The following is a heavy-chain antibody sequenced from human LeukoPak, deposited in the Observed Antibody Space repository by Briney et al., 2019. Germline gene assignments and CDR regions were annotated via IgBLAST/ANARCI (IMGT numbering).Heavy chain of an antibody. CDR2: ISYDGSNK. Sequence: GGSLRLSCAASGFTFSSYAMHWVRQAPGKGLEWVAVISYDGSNKYYADSVKGRFTISRDNSKNTLYLQMNSLRAEDTAVYYCARGGDWAPPYYFDYWGQGTLVTVSS. J-gene: IGHJ4*02. D-gene: IGHD2-21*01. CDR3: ARGGDWAPPYYFDY. CDR1: GFTFSSYA. V-gene: IGHV3-30-3*01.